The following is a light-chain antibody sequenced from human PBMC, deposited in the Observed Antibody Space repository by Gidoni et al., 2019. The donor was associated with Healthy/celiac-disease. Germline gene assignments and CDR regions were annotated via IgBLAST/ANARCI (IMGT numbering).Light chain of an antibody. CDR1: ALPEQY. V-gene: IGLV3-25*03. CDR3: QSADSSGTYWV. J-gene: IGLJ3*02. CDR2: KDS. Sequence: SYELTQPPSGSGSPGQTARITCSGDALPEQYAYWYQQKPGQAPVLVIYKDSERPSGIPERFSGSSSGTTVTLTISGVQAEDDADYYCQSADSSGTYWVFGGGTKLPVL.